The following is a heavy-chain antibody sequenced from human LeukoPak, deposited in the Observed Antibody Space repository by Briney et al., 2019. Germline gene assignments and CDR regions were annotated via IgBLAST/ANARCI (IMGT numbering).Heavy chain of an antibody. CDR1: GFTFSSYG. J-gene: IGHJ3*02. CDR2: IWCDGSNK. CDR3: ARDPLYYDSSGYEDAFDI. Sequence: PGRSLRLSCAASGFTFSSYGMHWVRQAPGKGLEWVAVIWCDGSNKYYADSVKGRFTISRDNSKNTLYLQMNSLRAEDTAVYCCARDPLYYDSSGYEDAFDIWGQGTMVTVSS. D-gene: IGHD3-22*01. V-gene: IGHV3-33*01.